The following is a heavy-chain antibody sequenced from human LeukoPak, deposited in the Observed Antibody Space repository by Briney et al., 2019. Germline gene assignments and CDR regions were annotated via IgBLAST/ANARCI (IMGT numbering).Heavy chain of an antibody. V-gene: IGHV4-61*08. D-gene: IGHD6-19*01. CDR3: ARDLGSGWYTGLGY. CDR2: MYYSGDT. J-gene: IGHJ4*02. CDR1: GGSIISGANY. Sequence: SETLSLTCTVSGGSIISGANYWSWIRQHPEKGLEWIGYMYYSGDTYYNPSLKSRVTISVDTSKNQFSLKLSSVTAADTAVYYCARDLGSGWYTGLGYWGQGTLVTVSS.